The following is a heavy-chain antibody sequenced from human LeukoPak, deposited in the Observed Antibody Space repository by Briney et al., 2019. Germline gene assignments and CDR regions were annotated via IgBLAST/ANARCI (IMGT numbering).Heavy chain of an antibody. CDR2: ISSSSSYI. D-gene: IGHD3-22*01. J-gene: IGHJ4*02. Sequence: PGGSLRLSCAASGFTVTDNYMNWVRQSSGKGLEWVSSISSSSSYIYYADSVKGRFTISRDNAKNSPYLQMNSLRAEDTAVYYCAKEGDSDYDSSGYYLYYFDYWGQGTLVTVSS. CDR3: AKEGDSDYDSSGYYLYYFDY. CDR1: GFTVTDNY. V-gene: IGHV3-21*01.